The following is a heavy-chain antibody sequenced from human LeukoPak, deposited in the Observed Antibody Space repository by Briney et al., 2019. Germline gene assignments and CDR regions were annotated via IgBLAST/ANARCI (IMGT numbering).Heavy chain of an antibody. J-gene: IGHJ4*02. D-gene: IGHD2-2*01. CDR3: AKDVHTVVVPAATQFDF. CDR1: GFTFDDFG. Sequence: GGSLRLSCAASGFTFDDFGMHWVRQPPGKGLEWVALISWDGDTTYYADSVKGRFTISRDNSKNYMYLEMKSLKNEDTALYYCAKDVHTVVVPAATQFDFWGRGTLVTVSS. V-gene: IGHV3-43*01. CDR2: ISWDGDTT.